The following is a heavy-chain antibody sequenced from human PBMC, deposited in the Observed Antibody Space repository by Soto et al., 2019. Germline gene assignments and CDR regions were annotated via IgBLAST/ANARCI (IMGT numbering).Heavy chain of an antibody. CDR2: ISSSSSYI. CDR3: ARECLSSSGQYDY. V-gene: IGHV3-21*01. Sequence: EVQLVESGGGLVKPGGSLRLSCAASGFTFSSYSMNWVRQAPGKGLEWVSSISSSSSYIYYADSVKGRFTISRDNAKNSLYLQMNSLRAEDTAVYYCARECLSSSGQYDYWGQGSLVTVS. D-gene: IGHD3-22*01. CDR1: GFTFSSYS. J-gene: IGHJ4*02.